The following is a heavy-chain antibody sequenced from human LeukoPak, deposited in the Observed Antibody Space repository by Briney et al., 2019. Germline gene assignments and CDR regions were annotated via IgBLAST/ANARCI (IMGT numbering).Heavy chain of an antibody. CDR1: GDSVSSNSVA. CDR2: TYYTSKWNN. CDR3: ARMRAGTSYFDY. Sequence: SQTLSLTRAISGDSVSSNSVAWNWFRQSPSRGLEWLGRTYYTSKWNNDYAVSVQSRIAVNPDTSKNQFSLQLNSVTPEDTAVYYCARMRAGTSYFDYWGQGTLVTVSS. V-gene: IGHV6-1*01. D-gene: IGHD6-13*01. J-gene: IGHJ4*02.